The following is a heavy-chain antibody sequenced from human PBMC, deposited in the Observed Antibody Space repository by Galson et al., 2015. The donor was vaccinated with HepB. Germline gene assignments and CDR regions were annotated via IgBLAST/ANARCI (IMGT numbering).Heavy chain of an antibody. CDR3: THRVVATIERSPAGNDY. D-gene: IGHD5-12*01. V-gene: IGHV3-15*07. Sequence: SLRLSCAASGFTFSNAWMNWVRQAPGKGLEWVGRIKSKTDGGTTDYAAPVKGRFTISRDDSKNTLYLQMNSLKTEDTAVYYCTHRVVATIERSPAGNDYWGQGTLVTVSS. J-gene: IGHJ4*02. CDR1: GFTFSNAW. CDR2: IKSKTDGGTT.